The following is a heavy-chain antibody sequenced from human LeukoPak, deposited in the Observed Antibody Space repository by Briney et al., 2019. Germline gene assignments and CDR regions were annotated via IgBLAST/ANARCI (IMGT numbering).Heavy chain of an antibody. CDR1: GFTFSSSA. Sequence: PGGSLRLSCAASGFTFSSSAMSWVRQAPGKGLEWVANIHQDGSEKYYVDSVKGRFTISRDNAKNSLYLQMNSLRAEDTAVYYCARDYWGRNCGSGSCYEDYWGQGTLVTVSS. D-gene: IGHD2-15*01. CDR2: IHQDGSEK. J-gene: IGHJ4*02. V-gene: IGHV3-7*03. CDR3: ARDYWGRNCGSGSCYEDY.